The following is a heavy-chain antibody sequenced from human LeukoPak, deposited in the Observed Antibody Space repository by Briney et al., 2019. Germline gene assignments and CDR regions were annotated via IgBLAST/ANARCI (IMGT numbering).Heavy chain of an antibody. V-gene: IGHV3-66*01. D-gene: IGHD2-2*02. J-gene: IGHJ4*02. CDR1: GFTVSSNY. Sequence: GGSLRLSCAASGFTVSSNYMSWVRQAPGKGLEWVSVMYSGGSTYYADSVQGRFTISRDNSKNTLYLEMNSLRVEDTAVYYCSATAIRYYFDYWGQGTLVTVSS. CDR3: SATAIRYYFDY. CDR2: MYSGGST.